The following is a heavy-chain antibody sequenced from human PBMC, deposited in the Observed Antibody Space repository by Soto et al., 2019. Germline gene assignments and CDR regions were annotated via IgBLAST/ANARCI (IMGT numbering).Heavy chain of an antibody. Sequence: QVQLVQSGAEVKKPGASVKISCKASGGTFSPYTINWVRQAPGQGREWMGRIIPFLGVTNYAQKFQDRFTLTADPSTITAYMELSSLRFEDTAVYYCTRAWESTFSTWGFGGHWGQGPPVTVSS. V-gene: IGHV1-69*02. J-gene: IGHJ4*02. CDR1: GGTFSPYT. CDR3: TRAWESTFSTWGFGGH. D-gene: IGHD3-16*01. CDR2: IIPFLGVT.